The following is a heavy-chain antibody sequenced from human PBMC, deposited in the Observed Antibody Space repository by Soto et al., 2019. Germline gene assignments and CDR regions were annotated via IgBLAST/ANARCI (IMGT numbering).Heavy chain of an antibody. V-gene: IGHV4-39*01. J-gene: IGHJ4*02. CDR1: GGSISSSSYF. CDR2: IYFSGST. Sequence: SETLSLTCTVSGGSISSSSYFWGWIRQPPGKGLELIVSIYFSGSTYYNPSLKSRVIISVDTSKNQFSLKLSFLTAADTAVYYCAGLRTGYFDSWGQGTLVTVSS. D-gene: IGHD4-17*01. CDR3: AGLRTGYFDS.